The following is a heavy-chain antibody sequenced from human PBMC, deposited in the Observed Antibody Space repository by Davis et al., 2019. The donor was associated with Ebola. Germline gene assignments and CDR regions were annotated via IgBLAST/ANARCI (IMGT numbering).Heavy chain of an antibody. J-gene: IGHJ4*02. Sequence: GESLKISCAASGITFSDHYMDWVRQGPGKGLEWVAVISYDGSNKYYADSVKGRFTISRDNSKNTLYLQMNSLKAEDTAVYYCARGRSAGSSWYFFDYWGQGTLVTVSS. D-gene: IGHD6-13*01. CDR2: ISYDGSNK. CDR3: ARGRSAGSSWYFFDY. V-gene: IGHV3-30-3*01. CDR1: GITFSDHY.